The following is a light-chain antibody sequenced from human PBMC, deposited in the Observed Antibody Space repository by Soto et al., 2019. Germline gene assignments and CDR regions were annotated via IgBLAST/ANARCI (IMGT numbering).Light chain of an antibody. CDR2: AAS. J-gene: IGKJ1*01. Sequence: DIQMTQSPSSLSASVGDRVTITCRASQSIAGYLNWYQHKPGKAPKVLIYAASTLQSGVPSRFSGSGAGTDFTLTISSLQPEDFVTYYCLQHHSYPWTFGQGTKVEIK. CDR1: QSIAGY. V-gene: IGKV1-39*01. CDR3: LQHHSYPWT.